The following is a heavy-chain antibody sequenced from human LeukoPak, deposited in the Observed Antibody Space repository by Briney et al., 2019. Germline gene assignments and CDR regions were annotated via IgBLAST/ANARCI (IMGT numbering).Heavy chain of an antibody. CDR1: GGSISSSSYY. CDR3: ARQLGYYDFWSGYYTGNYFDY. J-gene: IGHJ4*02. Sequence: SETLSLTCTVSGGSISSSSYYWGWIRQPPGKGLEWIGSIYYSGSTYYNPSLKSRVTISVDTSKNPFSLKLSSVTAADTAVYYCARQLGYYDFWSGYYTGNYFDYWGQGTLVTVSS. D-gene: IGHD3-3*01. CDR2: IYYSGST. V-gene: IGHV4-39*01.